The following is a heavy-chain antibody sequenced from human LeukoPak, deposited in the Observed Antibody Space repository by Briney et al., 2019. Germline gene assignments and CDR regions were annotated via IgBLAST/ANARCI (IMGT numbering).Heavy chain of an antibody. CDR1: GFTFSSYW. Sequence: GGSLRLSCAASGFTFSSYWMNWVRQAPGKGLEWVSYISSSSSTIYYADSVKGRFTISRDNAKNSLYLQMNSLRAEDTAVYYCASSGGSGSYYNSYFDYWGQGTLVTVSS. D-gene: IGHD3-10*01. V-gene: IGHV3-48*01. CDR2: ISSSSSTI. CDR3: ASSGGSGSYYNSYFDY. J-gene: IGHJ4*02.